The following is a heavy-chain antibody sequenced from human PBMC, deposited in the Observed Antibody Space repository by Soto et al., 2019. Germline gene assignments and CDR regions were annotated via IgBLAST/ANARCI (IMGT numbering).Heavy chain of an antibody. Sequence: PGGSLRLSCAASGFTFDDYTMHWVRQAPGKGLEWVSLISWDGGSTYYADSVKGRFTISRDNSKNSLYLQMNSLRTEDTALYYYAKSVYYYDSSGCPDYWGQGTLVTVSS. V-gene: IGHV3-43*01. CDR1: GFTFDDYT. CDR3: AKSVYYYDSSGCPDY. CDR2: ISWDGGST. D-gene: IGHD3-22*01. J-gene: IGHJ4*02.